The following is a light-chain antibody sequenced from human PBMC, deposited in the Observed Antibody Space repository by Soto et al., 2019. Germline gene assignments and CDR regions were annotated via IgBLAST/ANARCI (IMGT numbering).Light chain of an antibody. Sequence: QSVLTQPPSVSGAPGQRVTISCTGSSSNIGAGYDLHWYQQLPGTAPKLLIYGNSNRPSGVPDRFSGSKSGTSASLALTGLQAEDEADYYCQSYDSSLSGYVFGTGTKLTVL. CDR2: GNS. CDR1: SSNIGAGYD. V-gene: IGLV1-40*01. CDR3: QSYDSSLSGYV. J-gene: IGLJ1*01.